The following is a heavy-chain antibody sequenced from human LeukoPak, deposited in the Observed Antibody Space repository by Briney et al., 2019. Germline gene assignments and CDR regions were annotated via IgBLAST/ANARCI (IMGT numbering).Heavy chain of an antibody. Sequence: GGSLRLSCAASGFIFSRYWMHWDRQAPGKGLVWVSRINSDGSLTDYADPVKGRFTISRDNAENTLYLQMNSLKAEDTAVYYCVRLLDLDYWGQGTLVTVSS. D-gene: IGHD3-10*01. CDR2: INSDGSLT. CDR1: GFIFSRYW. V-gene: IGHV3-74*01. J-gene: IGHJ4*02. CDR3: VRLLDLDY.